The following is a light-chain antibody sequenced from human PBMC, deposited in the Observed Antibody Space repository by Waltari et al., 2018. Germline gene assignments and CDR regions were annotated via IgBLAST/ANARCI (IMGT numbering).Light chain of an antibody. CDR2: GAS. V-gene: IGKV1D-12*01. Sequence: IQITQSPSSVSASVGDTVTITCRASQGISIWLAWYQQRPGRAPKLLIYGASSLQSGVPSRFSGSGSGTDFTLTITSLQPEDFATYYCQPAYSFPFTFGGGTRVEI. CDR3: QPAYSFPFT. J-gene: IGKJ4*01. CDR1: QGISIW.